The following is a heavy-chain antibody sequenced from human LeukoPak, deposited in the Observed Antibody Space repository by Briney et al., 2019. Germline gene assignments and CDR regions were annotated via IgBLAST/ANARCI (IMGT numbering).Heavy chain of an antibody. CDR2: ISYSGST. J-gene: IGHJ4*02. D-gene: IGHD3-10*01. Sequence: KPSETLSLTCTVSGGSISSGGYYWSWIRQPPGKGLEWIGYISYSGSTNYNPSLKSRVTISVDTSRNQFSLKLSSVTAADTAVYYCARGRLGGSGSYYNVLDYWGQGTLVTVSS. V-gene: IGHV4-61*08. CDR3: ARGRLGGSGSYYNVLDY. CDR1: GGSISSGGYY.